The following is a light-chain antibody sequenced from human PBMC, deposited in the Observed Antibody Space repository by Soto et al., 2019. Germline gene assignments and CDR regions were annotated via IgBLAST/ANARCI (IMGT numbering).Light chain of an antibody. V-gene: IGKV3-11*01. CDR3: QQRSIWPPLT. CDR2: DAS. CDR1: QSVSSY. Sequence: EIVLTQSPATLSLSPGERATLSCRASQSVSSYLAWYQQKPGQAPRLLIYDASNRATGIPARFSGSEYGTNITLTISSLQTEDFAVYYCQQRSIWPPLTFGGGTKVEIK. J-gene: IGKJ4*01.